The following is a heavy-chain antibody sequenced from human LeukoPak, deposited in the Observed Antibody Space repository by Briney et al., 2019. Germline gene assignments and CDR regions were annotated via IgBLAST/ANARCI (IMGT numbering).Heavy chain of an antibody. V-gene: IGHV4-34*01. CDR2: INHSGST. D-gene: IGHD3-10*01. J-gene: IGHJ5*02. Sequence: SETLSLTCAVYGGSFSGYYWSWIRQPPGKGLEWIGEINHSGSTNYNPSLKSRVTISVDTSKNQFSLKLSSVTAADTAVYYCARHDRSYYGSGSYWFDPWGQGTLVTVSS. CDR1: GGSFSGYY. CDR3: ARHDRSYYGSGSYWFDP.